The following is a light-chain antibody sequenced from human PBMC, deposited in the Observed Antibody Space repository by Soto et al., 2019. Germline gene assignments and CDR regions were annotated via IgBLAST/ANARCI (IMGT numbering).Light chain of an antibody. CDR1: QDIRFY. V-gene: IGKV1-33*01. CDR2: DES. CDR3: QKYDTHSIT. J-gene: IGKJ5*01. Sequence: DIQMTRSPSSLSASLGDRVTITCQASQDIRFYLNWYQHKTGQAPKLLIYDESQLETGVPSKFSGSGSGTELILTVSRLQPDDFATYYCQKYDTHSITCGQGTRLEIK.